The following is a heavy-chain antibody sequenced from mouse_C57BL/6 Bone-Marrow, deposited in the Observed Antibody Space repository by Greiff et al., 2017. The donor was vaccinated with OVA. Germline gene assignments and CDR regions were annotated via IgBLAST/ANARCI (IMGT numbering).Heavy chain of an antibody. CDR1: GFTFSSYA. J-gene: IGHJ3*01. V-gene: IGHV5-4*01. CDR3: ARDGGYRFAY. Sequence: EVKLVESGGGLVKPGGSLKLSCAASGFTFSSYAMSWVRQTPEKRLEWVATISDGGSYTYYPDNVKGRFTISRDNAKNNLYLQMSHLKSEDTAMYYCARDGGYRFAYWGQGTLVTVSA. D-gene: IGHD2-2*01. CDR2: ISDGGSYT.